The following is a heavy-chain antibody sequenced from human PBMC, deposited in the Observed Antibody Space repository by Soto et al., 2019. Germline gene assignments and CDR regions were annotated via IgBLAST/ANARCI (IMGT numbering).Heavy chain of an antibody. V-gene: IGHV3-9*01. CDR3: ASEYTVTPERWPHGS. D-gene: IGHD6-6*01. CDR1: KFTFKDYA. Sequence: EVQLVESGGGSVQPGRSLRLSCVASKFTFKDYAMHWVRQAPGKGMEWVSGISWNSGTIAYADSVQGRFTISRDNAKNSMYLQMDSLRAVNTSLYNSASEYTVTPERWPHGSWGQATLVTVSS. J-gene: IGHJ5*02. CDR2: ISWNSGTI.